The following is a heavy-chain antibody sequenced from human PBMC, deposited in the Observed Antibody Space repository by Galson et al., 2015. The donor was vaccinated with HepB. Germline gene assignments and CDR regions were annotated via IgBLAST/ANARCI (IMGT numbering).Heavy chain of an antibody. Sequence: SLRLSCAASGFTFGDYAMSWVRQAPGKGLEWVGFIRSKAYGGTTEYAASVKGRFTISRDDSKSIAYLQMNSLKTEDTAVYYCTREDSSSWRLFDYWGQGTLVTVSS. V-gene: IGHV3-49*04. CDR2: IRSKAYGGTT. D-gene: IGHD6-13*01. J-gene: IGHJ4*02. CDR3: TREDSSSWRLFDY. CDR1: GFTFGDYA.